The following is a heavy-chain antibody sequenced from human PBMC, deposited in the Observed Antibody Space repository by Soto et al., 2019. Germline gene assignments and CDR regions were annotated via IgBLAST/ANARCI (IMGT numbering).Heavy chain of an antibody. CDR1: GFTFSNAW. CDR2: IKSKTDGGTT. V-gene: IGHV3-15*01. J-gene: IGHJ6*02. Sequence: NPGGSLRLSCAASGFTFSNAWMSWVRQAPGKGLEWVGRIKSKTDGGTTDYAAPVKGRFTISRDDSKNTLYLQMNSLKTEDTAVYYCTAVQTSWTREVPYYYYCMDVWGQGTTVTVSS. CDR3: TAVQTSWTREVPYYYYCMDV. D-gene: IGHD2-2*01.